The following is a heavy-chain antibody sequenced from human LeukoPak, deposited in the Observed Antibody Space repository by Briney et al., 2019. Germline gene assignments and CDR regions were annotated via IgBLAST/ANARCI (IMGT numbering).Heavy chain of an antibody. V-gene: IGHV3-11*01. CDR3: ASSASYGDYEL. J-gene: IGHJ4*02. CDR1: GFTFSDYY. CDR2: ISSSGSTI. D-gene: IGHD4-17*01. Sequence: GGSLRLSCAASGFTFSDYYMSWIRQAPGKGLEWVSYISSSGSTIYYADSVKGRFTISRDNAKNSLYLQMNSLRAEDTAVYYCASSASYGDYELWGQGTLVTVSS.